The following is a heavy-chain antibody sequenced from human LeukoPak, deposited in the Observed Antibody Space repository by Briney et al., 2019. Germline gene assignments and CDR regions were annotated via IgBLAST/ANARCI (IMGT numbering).Heavy chain of an antibody. CDR2: IYTSGST. Sequence: SETLSLTCTVSGGSISSYYWSWIRQPAGKGLEWIGRIYTSGSTNYNPSLKSRVTMSVDTSKNQFSLKLSSVTAADTAVYYCARDRGDSSPSPFDYWGQGTLVTVFS. CDR3: ARDRGDSSPSPFDY. J-gene: IGHJ4*02. D-gene: IGHD6-6*01. V-gene: IGHV4-4*07. CDR1: GGSISSYY.